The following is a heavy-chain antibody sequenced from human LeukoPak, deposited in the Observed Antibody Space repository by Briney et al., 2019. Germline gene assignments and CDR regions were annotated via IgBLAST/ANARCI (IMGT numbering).Heavy chain of an antibody. V-gene: IGHV4-38-2*02. CDR2: IYPSGTT. D-gene: IGHD1-26*01. J-gene: IGHJ4*02. CDR1: GYSISSGYY. CDR3: ARLRSPGDFDY. Sequence: SETLSLTCTVSGYSISSGYYWGWIRQPPGKGLEWIGNIYPSGTTYYNPSLKTRVTISVDTSKNQFSLNLSSVTAADTAVYYCARLRSPGDFDYWGQGTLVTVSS.